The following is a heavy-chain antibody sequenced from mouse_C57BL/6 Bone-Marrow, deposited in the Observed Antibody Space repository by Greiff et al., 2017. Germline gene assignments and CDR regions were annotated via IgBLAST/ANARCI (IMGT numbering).Heavy chain of an antibody. Sequence: VQLKESGPGLVQPSQSLSITCTVSGFSLTSYGVHWVRQSPGKGLEWLGVIWRGGSTDYNAAFMSRLSITKDNSKSQVFFKMNSLQADGTAIYYCAKNSGAGTAWFAYWGQGTLVTVSA. V-gene: IGHV2-5*01. J-gene: IGHJ3*01. CDR3: AKNSGAGTAWFAY. D-gene: IGHD4-1*01. CDR2: IWRGGST. CDR1: GFSLTSYG.